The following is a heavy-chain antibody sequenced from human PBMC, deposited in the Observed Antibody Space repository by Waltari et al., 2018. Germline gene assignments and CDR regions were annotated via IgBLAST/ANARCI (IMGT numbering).Heavy chain of an antibody. J-gene: IGHJ6*02. V-gene: IGHV3-53*02. D-gene: IGHD3-10*01. CDR1: GFTVSSNY. CDR2: LYNYGRT. CDR3: GREFYYNSGLHGMDV. Sequence: EVQLVETGGGLIQPGGFLRLSCAVSGFTVSSNYMSWVRQAPGKGGGWVAFLYNYGRTFYAEAVKGRFTISRDNSKNTLYLQMNSLRVEDTALYYCGREFYYNSGLHGMDVWGQGTTVTVSS.